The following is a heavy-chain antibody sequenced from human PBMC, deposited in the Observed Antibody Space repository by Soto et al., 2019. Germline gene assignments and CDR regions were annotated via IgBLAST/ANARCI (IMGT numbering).Heavy chain of an antibody. CDR3: ARERQLVRPSAFDI. CDR1: GFTFSSYG. Sequence: GGSLRLSCAASGFTFSSYGMHWVHQAPGKGLEWVAVIWYDGSNKYYADSVKGRFTISRDNSKNTLYLQMNSLRAEDTAVYYCARERQLVRPSAFDIWGQGTMVTVSS. CDR2: IWYDGSNK. J-gene: IGHJ3*02. V-gene: IGHV3-33*01. D-gene: IGHD6-6*01.